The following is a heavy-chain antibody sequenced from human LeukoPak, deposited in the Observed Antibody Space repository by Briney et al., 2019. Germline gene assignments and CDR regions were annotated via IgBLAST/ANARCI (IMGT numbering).Heavy chain of an antibody. J-gene: IGHJ4*02. CDR1: GGSISSGGYY. CDR3: ARVRVGAYDFEY. D-gene: IGHD3-10*01. CDR2: IYYSGST. V-gene: IGHV4-31*03. Sequence: SETLSLTCTVSGGSISSGGYYWSWIRQHPGKGLEWIGYIYYSGSTYYNPSLKSRVTISVDTSKNQFSLKLSSVTAADTAVYYCARVRVGAYDFEYWGQGTLVTVSS.